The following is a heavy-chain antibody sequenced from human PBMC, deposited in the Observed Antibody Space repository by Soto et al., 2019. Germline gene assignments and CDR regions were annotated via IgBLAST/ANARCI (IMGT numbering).Heavy chain of an antibody. CDR1: GFTFSSYA. D-gene: IGHD2-15*01. Sequence: GGSLRLSCAASGFTFSSYAMSWVRQAPGKGLEWVSAISVSGGSTYYADSVKGRFTISRDNSKNTLYLQMSSLRAEDTAVYYWVKDSAGSVWYCSGRRCYGRFVPWGQGTLVTVSS. J-gene: IGHJ5*02. CDR3: VKDSAGSVWYCSGRRCYGRFVP. CDR2: ISVSGGST. V-gene: IGHV3-23*01.